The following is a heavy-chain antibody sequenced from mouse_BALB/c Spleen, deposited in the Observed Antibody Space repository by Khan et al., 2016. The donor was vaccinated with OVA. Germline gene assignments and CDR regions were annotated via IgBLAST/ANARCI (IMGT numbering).Heavy chain of an antibody. CDR2: INPTSGYT. J-gene: IGHJ2*01. Sequence: VELVESGAEQAKPGASVKMSCKTSGYTFSSYWMHWVKQRPGQGLEWIGYINPTSGYTEYNEKFKDKATLSADKSSSTAYMQLNSLTSEDSAVYYCARDRSDYWGQGTTLTVSS. V-gene: IGHV1-7*01. CDR3: ARDRSDY. CDR1: GYTFSSYW.